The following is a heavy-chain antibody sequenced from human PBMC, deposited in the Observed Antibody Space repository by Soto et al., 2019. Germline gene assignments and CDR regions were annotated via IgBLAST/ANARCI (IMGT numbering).Heavy chain of an antibody. Sequence: ASVKVSCTASGGTFSSYAIIWVRQAPGQGLEWMGGIIPIFGTANYAQKFQGRVTITADESTSTAYMELSSPRSEDTAVYYCARHLESTDLDYWGQGTLVTVSS. CDR3: ARHLESTDLDY. D-gene: IGHD3-3*01. V-gene: IGHV1-69*13. J-gene: IGHJ4*02. CDR1: GGTFSSYA. CDR2: IIPIFGTA.